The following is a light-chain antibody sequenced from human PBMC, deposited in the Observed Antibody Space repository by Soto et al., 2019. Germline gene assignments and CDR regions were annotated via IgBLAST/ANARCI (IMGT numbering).Light chain of an antibody. CDR2: GAS. J-gene: IGKJ1*01. CDR3: QQYGSSGT. V-gene: IGKV3-20*01. CDR1: QSVSNNY. Sequence: EIVLTQSPGTLSLSPGERATLSCRASQSVSNNYLAWYQQKPGQAPRLLIYGASNRATGIPDRFSGSGYGTDFTHTISRLEAEDFAVYYCQQYGSSGTFGHGTKEEIK.